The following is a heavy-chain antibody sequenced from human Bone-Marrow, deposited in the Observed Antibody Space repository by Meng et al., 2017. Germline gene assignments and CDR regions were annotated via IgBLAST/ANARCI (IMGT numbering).Heavy chain of an antibody. Sequence: QLQLQESGSGLVKPSQTLSLTCAVPGGSISSGGFSWSWIRRPPGKGLEWIGYIYHSGSTYYNPSLKSRVTISLDRSKNQFSLKLSSVTAADTAVYYCARGRYYYGSGSHFDYWGQGTLVTVSS. CDR3: ARGRYYYGSGSHFDY. D-gene: IGHD3-10*01. CDR2: IYHSGST. V-gene: IGHV4-30-2*01. CDR1: GGSISSGGFS. J-gene: IGHJ4*02.